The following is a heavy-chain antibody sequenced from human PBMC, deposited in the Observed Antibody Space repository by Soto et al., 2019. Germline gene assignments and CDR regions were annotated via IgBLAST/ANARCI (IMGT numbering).Heavy chain of an antibody. CDR1: GGSFSGYY. V-gene: IGHV4-34*01. J-gene: IGHJ6*02. CDR3: ARGRGGYSYTDYYYGMDV. D-gene: IGHD5-18*01. CDR2: INHSGST. Sequence: SETLSLTCAVYGGSFSGYYWSWIRQLPGKGLEWIGEINHSGSTNYNPSLKSRVTISVDTSKNQFSLKLSSVTAADTAVYYCARGRGGYSYTDYYYGMDVWGQGTTVTVSS.